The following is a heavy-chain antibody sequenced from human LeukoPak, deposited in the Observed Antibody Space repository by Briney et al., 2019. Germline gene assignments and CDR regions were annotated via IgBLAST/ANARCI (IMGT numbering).Heavy chain of an antibody. V-gene: IGHV1-18*04. CDR3: ARWYCSSTSCYAGAFDM. J-gene: IGHJ3*02. D-gene: IGHD2-2*01. CDR1: GYTFTNYG. Sequence: ASVKVSCKASGYTFTNYGISWVRQAPGQGLEWMGWISPYNDYTNYALKLQGRVTMTTDTSTSTGYMELRSLRSDDTAVYYCARWYCSSTSCYAGAFDMWGQGTMVTVSS. CDR2: ISPYNDYT.